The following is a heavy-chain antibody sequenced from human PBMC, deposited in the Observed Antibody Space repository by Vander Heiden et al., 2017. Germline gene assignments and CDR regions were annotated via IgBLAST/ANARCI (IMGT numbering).Heavy chain of an antibody. Sequence: EVQLVESGGGLVQPGRSLRLSCEASGFTFDDYAMRWVRQAPGKGLEWVSGITWNSGNIGYADSVKGRFTISRDNAKNSLYLQMNSLRADDTALYYCAKDQNYDFWSGYLNWGQGTLVTVSS. CDR3: AKDQNYDFWSGYLN. D-gene: IGHD3-3*01. CDR1: GFTFDDYA. J-gene: IGHJ4*02. CDR2: ITWNSGNI. V-gene: IGHV3-9*01.